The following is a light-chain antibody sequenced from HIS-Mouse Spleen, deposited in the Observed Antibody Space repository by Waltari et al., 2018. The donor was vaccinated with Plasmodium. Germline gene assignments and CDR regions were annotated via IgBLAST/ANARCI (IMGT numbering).Light chain of an antibody. J-gene: IGKJ1*01. CDR1: QSISSW. CDR3: QQYNSYSWT. CDR2: KAS. Sequence: DLQMTHPPSPLPASVGNRVPTTSRASQSISSWLAWYQQKPGKAPKLLIYKASSLESGVPSRFSGSGSGTEFTLTISSLQPDDFATYYCQQYNSYSWTFGQGTKVEIK. V-gene: IGKV1-5*03.